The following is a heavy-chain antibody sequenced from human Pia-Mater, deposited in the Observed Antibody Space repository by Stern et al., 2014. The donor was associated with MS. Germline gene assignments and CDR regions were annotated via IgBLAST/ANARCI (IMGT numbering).Heavy chain of an antibody. Sequence: QVQLVESGGGVVQPGRSLRLSCATSGFTFSTYAIHWVRQAPGKGLEWVAVISYDGNNQYYADSVKGRFTIYRDNSKNTLYLQMNSLTDEDTAVYYCARDPLAGTGAYFDYWGQGALVTVSS. CDR1: GFTFSTYA. CDR3: ARDPLAGTGAYFDY. V-gene: IGHV3-30-3*01. CDR2: ISYDGNNQ. D-gene: IGHD6-19*01. J-gene: IGHJ4*02.